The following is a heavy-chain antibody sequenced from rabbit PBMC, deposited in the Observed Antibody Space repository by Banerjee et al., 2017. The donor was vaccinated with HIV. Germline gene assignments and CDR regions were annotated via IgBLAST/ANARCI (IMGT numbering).Heavy chain of an antibody. CDR1: GFSFISNA. Sequence: QSLEESGGDLVKPGASLTLTCTASGFSFISNAMCWVRQAPGKGLEWIACIYSGSGGNAYYASWAKGRFTISKTSSTTVTLQMTSLTAADTATYFCARTYGYAGYGYAFKLWGPGTLVTVS. D-gene: IGHD6-1*01. CDR2: IYSGSGGNA. CDR3: ARTYGYAGYGYAFKL. V-gene: IGHV1S40*01. J-gene: IGHJ4*01.